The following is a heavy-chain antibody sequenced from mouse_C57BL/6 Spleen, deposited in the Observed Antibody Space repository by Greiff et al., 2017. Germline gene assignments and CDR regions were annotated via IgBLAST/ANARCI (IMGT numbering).Heavy chain of an antibody. V-gene: IGHV1-59*01. CDR1: GYTFTSYW. Sequence: VQLQQPGAELVRPGTSVKLSCKASGYTFTSYWMHWVKQRPGQGLEWIGVIDPSDSYTNYNQKFKGKATLTVDTSSSTAYMQLSSLTSEDSAVYYCASVYYERAMDYWGQGTSVTVSS. J-gene: IGHJ4*01. CDR3: ASVYYERAMDY. CDR2: IDPSDSYT. D-gene: IGHD2-4*01.